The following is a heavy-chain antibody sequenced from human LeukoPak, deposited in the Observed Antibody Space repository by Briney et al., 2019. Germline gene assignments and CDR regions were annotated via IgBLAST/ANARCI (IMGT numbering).Heavy chain of an antibody. CDR1: GFTFDDYA. D-gene: IGHD4-17*01. J-gene: IGHJ5*02. CDR2: ISGDGGST. Sequence: GGSLRLSCAASGFTFDDYAMHWVRQAPGKGLEWVSLISGDGGSTYYADSVKGRFTISRDNSKNSLYLQMNSLRTEDTALYYCAKDMYYGDYVGPSDPWGQGTLVTVSS. V-gene: IGHV3-43*02. CDR3: AKDMYYGDYVGPSDP.